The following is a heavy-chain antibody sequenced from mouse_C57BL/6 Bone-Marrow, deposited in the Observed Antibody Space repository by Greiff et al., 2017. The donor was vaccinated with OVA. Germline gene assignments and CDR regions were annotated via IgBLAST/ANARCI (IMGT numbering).Heavy chain of an antibody. D-gene: IGHD2-3*01. Sequence: EVKLVESGGGLVKPGGSLKLSCAASGFTFSDSGMHWVRQAPEKGLGWVAYISSGSSTIYYADTVKGRFTISRDNAKNTLFLQMTSLRSEDTAMYYCARPRDGAMDYWGQGTSVTVSS. V-gene: IGHV5-17*01. CDR3: ARPRDGAMDY. J-gene: IGHJ4*01. CDR2: ISSGSSTI. CDR1: GFTFSDSG.